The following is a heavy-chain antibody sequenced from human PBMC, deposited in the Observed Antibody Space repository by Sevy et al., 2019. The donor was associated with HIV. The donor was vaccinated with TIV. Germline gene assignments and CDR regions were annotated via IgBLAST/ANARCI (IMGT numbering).Heavy chain of an antibody. V-gene: IGHV3-30-3*01. CDR3: ARSYFVRIRELSSAFDI. CDR2: ISYDGSNK. D-gene: IGHD3-16*02. CDR1: GFTFSSYA. J-gene: IGHJ3*02. Sequence: GGSLRLSCAASGFTFSSYAMHWVRQAPGKGLEWVAVISYDGSNKYYADSVKGRFTISRDNSKNTLYLQMNSLRAQDTAVYYGARSYFVRIRELSSAFDIWGQGTMVTVSS.